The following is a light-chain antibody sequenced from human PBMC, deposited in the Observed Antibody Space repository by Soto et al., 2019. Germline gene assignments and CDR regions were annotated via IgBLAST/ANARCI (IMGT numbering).Light chain of an antibody. CDR1: QSISSN. J-gene: IGKJ1*01. V-gene: IGKV3-15*01. CDR3: HQYSNWPPTWT. Sequence: EIVMTQSPATLSVSPGERATLSCRASQSISSNLAWYQQKPGQAPRRLIYSASTRATGIPARFSGSGSGTEFTLTISSLQSEDFAVYSCHQYSNWPPTWTFGQGTKVEVK. CDR2: SAS.